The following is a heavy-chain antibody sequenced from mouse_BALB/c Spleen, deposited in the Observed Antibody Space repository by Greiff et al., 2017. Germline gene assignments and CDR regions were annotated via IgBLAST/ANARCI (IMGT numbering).Heavy chain of an antibody. J-gene: IGHJ4*01. V-gene: IGHV1S22*01. CDR2: IYPGSGST. CDR3: TRGLLRYYAMDY. CDR1: GYTFTSYW. D-gene: IGHD2-3*01. Sequence: LQQPGSELVRPGASVKLSCKASGYTFTSYWMHWVKQRHGQGLEWIGNIYPGSGSTNYDEKFKSKATLTVDTSSSTAYMQLSSLTSEDSAVYYCTRGLLRYYAMDYWGQGTSVTVSS.